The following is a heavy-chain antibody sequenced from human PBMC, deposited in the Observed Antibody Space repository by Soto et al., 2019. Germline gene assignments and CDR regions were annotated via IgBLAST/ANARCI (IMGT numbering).Heavy chain of an antibody. D-gene: IGHD3-3*01. J-gene: IGHJ3*02. CDR3: ARVSITIFGVVIIGDAFDI. CDR2: IYYSGST. CDR1: GGSISSGDYY. V-gene: IGHV4-30-4*01. Sequence: LSLTCTVSGGSISSGDYYWSWIRQPPGKGLEWIGYIYYSGSTYYNPSLKSRVTISVDTSKSQFSLKLSSVTAADTAVYYCARVSITIFGVVIIGDAFDIWGQGAMVTVSS.